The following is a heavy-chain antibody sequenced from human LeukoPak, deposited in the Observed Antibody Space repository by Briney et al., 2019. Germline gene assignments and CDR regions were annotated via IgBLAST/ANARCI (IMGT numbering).Heavy chain of an antibody. Sequence: SETLSLTCAVYGGSFSGYYWTWVRQPPGKGLEWIGEVNHSGRTNYNPSLESRVTIAIDTSKIQFSLKLNSVTAADTAVYYCARDYDVLTAYPPTQLFDPWGQGTLVTVSS. V-gene: IGHV4-34*01. J-gene: IGHJ5*02. CDR2: VNHSGRT. CDR1: GGSFSGYY. CDR3: ARDYDVLTAYPPTQLFDP. D-gene: IGHD3-9*01.